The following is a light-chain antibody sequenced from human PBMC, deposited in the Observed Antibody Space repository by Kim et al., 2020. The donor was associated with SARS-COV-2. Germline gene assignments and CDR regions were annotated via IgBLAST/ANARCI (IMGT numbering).Light chain of an antibody. CDR3: CSYAGSYTVL. Sequence: QSALTQPRSVSGSPGQSVTISCTGTSSDVGGYNYVSWYQQHPGKAPKLIIYDVSKRPSGVPDRFSGSKSGNTASLTISGLQAEDEADYYCCSYAGSYTVLFGGGTQLTVL. CDR2: DVS. CDR1: SSDVGGYNY. V-gene: IGLV2-11*01. J-gene: IGLJ2*01.